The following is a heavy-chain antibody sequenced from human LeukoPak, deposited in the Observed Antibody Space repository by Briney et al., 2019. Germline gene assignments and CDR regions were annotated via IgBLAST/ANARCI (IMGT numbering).Heavy chain of an antibody. V-gene: IGHV1-18*01. Sequence: ASVKVSCKASGYTFTSYGISWVRQAPGQGLEWMGWISAYNGNTNYAQKLQGRVTMTTDTSTSTAYMELRSLRSDDTAVYYCARDLWDIVVVPAAITDYYYMDVWGKGTTVTVSS. J-gene: IGHJ6*03. CDR2: ISAYNGNT. D-gene: IGHD2-2*01. CDR3: ARDLWDIVVVPAAITDYYYMDV. CDR1: GYTFTSYG.